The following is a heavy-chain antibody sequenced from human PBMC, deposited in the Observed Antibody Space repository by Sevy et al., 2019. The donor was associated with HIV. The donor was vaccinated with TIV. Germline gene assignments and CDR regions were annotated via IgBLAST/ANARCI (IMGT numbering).Heavy chain of an antibody. D-gene: IGHD4-17*01. V-gene: IGHV1-69*13. Sequence: ASVKVSCKASEDIFNSYGIHWVRQAPGQGLEWMGGFIPVLGATNYAQKFQGRVTLTADESTTTAYMELNSLRSEDTXXXXXXXXXXXXXXXPDYFDPWGQGTLVTVSS. CDR3: XXXXXXXXXXPDYFDP. J-gene: IGHJ5*02. CDR1: EDIFNSYG. CDR2: FIPVLGAT.